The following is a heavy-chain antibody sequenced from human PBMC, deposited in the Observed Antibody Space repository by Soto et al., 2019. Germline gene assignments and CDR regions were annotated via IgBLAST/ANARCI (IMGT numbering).Heavy chain of an antibody. CDR1: GYTFTSYG. CDR3: ARVGYCTNGVCQQNWFDP. V-gene: IGHV1-18*01. D-gene: IGHD2-8*01. Sequence: RASVKVSFKASGYTFTSYGISWVRQAPGQGLEWMGWISAYNGNTNYAQKLQGRVTMTTDTSTSTAYMELRSLRSDDTAVYYCARVGYCTNGVCQQNWFDPWGQGTLVTVSS. CDR2: ISAYNGNT. J-gene: IGHJ5*02.